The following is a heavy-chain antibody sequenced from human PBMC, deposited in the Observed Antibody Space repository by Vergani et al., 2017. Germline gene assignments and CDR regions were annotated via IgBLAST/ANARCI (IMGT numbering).Heavy chain of an antibody. D-gene: IGHD2-15*01. CDR1: GGSFSGYY. CDR2: INHSGST. Sequence: QVQLPQWGAGLLKPSETLSLTCAVYGGSFSGYYWSWIRQPPGKGLEWIGEINHSGSTNYNPSLKSRVTISVDTSKNPFSLKLSSVTAADTAVYYCARGHTALRSYCSGGSCYSWFDPWGQGTLVTVSS. J-gene: IGHJ5*02. V-gene: IGHV4-34*01. CDR3: ARGHTALRSYCSGGSCYSWFDP.